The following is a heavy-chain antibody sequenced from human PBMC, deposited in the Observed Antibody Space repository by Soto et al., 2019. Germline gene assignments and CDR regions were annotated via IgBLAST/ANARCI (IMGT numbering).Heavy chain of an antibody. Sequence: SETLSLTCTVSGGSISSYYWCWIRQPPGKGLEWIGYIYYSGSTNYNPSLKSRVTISVDTSKNQFSLKLRSVTAADTAMYYCARQDGSGIYYFDYWGHGTLVTVS. CDR1: GGSISSYY. CDR2: IYYSGST. CDR3: ARQDGSGIYYFDY. J-gene: IGHJ4*01. V-gene: IGHV4-59*08. D-gene: IGHD3-10*01.